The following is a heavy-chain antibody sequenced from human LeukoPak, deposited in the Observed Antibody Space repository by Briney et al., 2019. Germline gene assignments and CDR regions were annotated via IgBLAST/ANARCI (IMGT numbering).Heavy chain of an antibody. CDR1: GYTLTELS. V-gene: IGHV1-24*01. D-gene: IGHD5-18*01. J-gene: IGHJ4*02. CDR2: IDPEDGET. CDR3: ATALGYSYGFDY. Sequence: SVKVSCKVSGYTLTELSMHRVRQAPGKGLEWMGGIDPEDGETIYAQMFQGRVTMTEDTSTDTAYMELCSLRSEDTAVYYCATALGYSYGFDYWGQGTLVTVSS.